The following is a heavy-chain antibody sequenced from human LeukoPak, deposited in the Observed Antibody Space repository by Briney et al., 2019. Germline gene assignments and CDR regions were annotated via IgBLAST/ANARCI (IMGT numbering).Heavy chain of an antibody. CDR1: GFTFSNYG. CDR2: ISGSGGST. CDR3: AKGAFRPTPYYFDY. J-gene: IGHJ4*02. V-gene: IGHV3-23*01. Sequence: PGGSLRPSCAASGFTFSNYGMHWVRQAPGKGLEWVSAISGSGGSTYYADSVKGRFTISRDNSKNTLYLQMNSLRAEDTAVYYCAKGAFRPTPYYFDYWGQGTLVTVSS.